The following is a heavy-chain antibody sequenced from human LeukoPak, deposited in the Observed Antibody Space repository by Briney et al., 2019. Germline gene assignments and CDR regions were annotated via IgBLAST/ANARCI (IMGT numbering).Heavy chain of an antibody. V-gene: IGHV3-23*01. CDR2: ISGGGGST. CDR3: ASNPQGRDSGYLKTDY. D-gene: IGHD5-12*01. Sequence: PGGSLRLSCAASGFTFSSYAMSWVRQAPGKGLEWVSAISGGGGSTYYADSVKGRFTISRDNSKNTLYLQMNSLRAEDTAVYYCASNPQGRDSGYLKTDYWGQGTLVTVSS. J-gene: IGHJ4*02. CDR1: GFTFSSYA.